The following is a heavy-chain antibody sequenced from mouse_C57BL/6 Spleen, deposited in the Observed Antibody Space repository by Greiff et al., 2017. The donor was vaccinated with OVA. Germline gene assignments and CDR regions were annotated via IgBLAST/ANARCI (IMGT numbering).Heavy chain of an antibody. D-gene: IGHD1-1*01. CDR1: GFNIKNTY. Sequence: EVMLVESVAELVRPGASVKLSCTASGFNIKNTYMHWVKQRPEQGLEWIGRIVPANGNTKYAPKFQGKATITADTSSNTAYLQLSSLTSEDTAIYYCANYYGSSYWFAYWGQGTLVTVSA. CDR2: IVPANGNT. J-gene: IGHJ3*01. CDR3: ANYYGSSYWFAY. V-gene: IGHV14-3*01.